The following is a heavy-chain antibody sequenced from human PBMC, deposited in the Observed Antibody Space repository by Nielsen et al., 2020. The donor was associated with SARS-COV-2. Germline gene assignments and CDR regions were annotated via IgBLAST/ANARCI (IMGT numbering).Heavy chain of an antibody. V-gene: IGHV1-2*06. D-gene: IGHD6-6*01. CDR3: ARDRIAARLCNWFDP. CDR1: GYTFTGYY. Sequence: ASVKVSCKASGYTFTGYYMHWVRQAPGQGLEWMGRINPNSGGTNYAQKFQGRVTMTRDTSTSTAYMELSRLRSDDTAVYYCARDRIAARLCNWFDPWGQGTLVTVSS. CDR2: INPNSGGT. J-gene: IGHJ5*02.